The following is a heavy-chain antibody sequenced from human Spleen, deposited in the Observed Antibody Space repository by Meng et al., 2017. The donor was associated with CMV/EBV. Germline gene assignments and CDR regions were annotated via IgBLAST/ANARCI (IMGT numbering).Heavy chain of an antibody. CDR2: MNPNSGNT. CDR3: ARKRSFWSGFGYYYYGMDV. J-gene: IGHJ6*02. D-gene: IGHD3-3*01. CDR1: GYTFISYD. Sequence: ASVKVSCKASGYTFISYDISWVRQATGQGLEWMGWMNPNSGNTGYAQKFQGRVTVTRNTSISTAYMELSSLRSEDTAVYYCARKRSFWSGFGYYYYGMDVWGQGTTVTVSS. V-gene: IGHV1-8*01.